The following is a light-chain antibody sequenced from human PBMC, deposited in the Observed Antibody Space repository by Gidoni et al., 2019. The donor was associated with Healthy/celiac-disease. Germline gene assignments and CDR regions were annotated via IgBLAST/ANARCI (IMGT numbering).Light chain of an antibody. J-gene: IGKJ2*01. CDR3: QQSYSTPMYT. Sequence: DIQMTPSPSSLSASVGDRLTITCRASQSLSSYLNWYQQKPGKAPKLLIYAASSLQSGVPSRFSGSGSGTDVTLTISSLQPEDFATYYCQQSYSTPMYTFGQGTKLEIK. V-gene: IGKV1-39*01. CDR2: AAS. CDR1: QSLSSY.